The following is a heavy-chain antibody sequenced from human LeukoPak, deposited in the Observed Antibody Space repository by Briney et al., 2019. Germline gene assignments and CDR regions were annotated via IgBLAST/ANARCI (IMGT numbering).Heavy chain of an antibody. CDR3: ARASGRDTDEIPAYYMDV. D-gene: IGHD3-10*01. CDR1: GGSFSSSTYY. CDR2: IYNAVSI. Sequence: SETLSLTCSVSGGSFSSSTYYWGWIRQPPGKGLQWIGSIYNAVSIHYNPSLKSRVTISMDTSKSLFSLRLSSVTAADTAVYYCARASGRDTDEIPAYYMDVWGKGTPVTVSS. V-gene: IGHV4-39*02. J-gene: IGHJ6*03.